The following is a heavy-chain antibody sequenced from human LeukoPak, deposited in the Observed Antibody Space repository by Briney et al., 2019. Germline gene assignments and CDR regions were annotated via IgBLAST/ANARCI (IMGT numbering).Heavy chain of an antibody. J-gene: IGHJ4*02. CDR1: GGSFSGYY. D-gene: IGHD3-22*01. CDR2: IYYSGST. CDR3: ARHAGVTMIVVVTYFDY. V-gene: IGHV4-34*01. Sequence: SETLSLTCAVYGGSFSGYYWSRIRQPPGKGLEWIGSIYYSGSTYYNPSLKSRVTISVDTSKNQFSLKLSSVTAADTAVYYCARHAGVTMIVVVTYFDYWGQGTLVTVSS.